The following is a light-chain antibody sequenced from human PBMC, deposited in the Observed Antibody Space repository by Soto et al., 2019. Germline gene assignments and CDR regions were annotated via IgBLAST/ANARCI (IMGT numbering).Light chain of an antibody. V-gene: IGLV2-11*01. Sequence: QSALTQPRSVSRAPGQSVTICCTGTSSDVGGYNYVSWYQQHPGKAPKLMIYDVSKRPSGVPDRFSGSKSGNTASLTISGLQAEDEADYYCCSYAGSYTLVFGGGTKLTVL. CDR2: DVS. CDR1: SSDVGGYNY. J-gene: IGLJ2*01. CDR3: CSYAGSYTLV.